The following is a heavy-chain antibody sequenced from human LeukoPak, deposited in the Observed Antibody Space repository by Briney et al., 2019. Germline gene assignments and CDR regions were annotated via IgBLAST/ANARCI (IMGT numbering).Heavy chain of an antibody. D-gene: IGHD6-13*01. J-gene: IGHJ3*02. V-gene: IGHV3-23*01. CDR1: GFTFRSYG. Sequence: GGSLRLSCAASGFTFRSYGISWVRQAPGKGLEWVSAISGSGGSTFYADSVKGRFTISRDNSKNTLYLQMNSLRAEDTALYYCAKDSISAAARGDAFDIWGQGTMVTVSS. CDR3: AKDSISAAARGDAFDI. CDR2: ISGSGGST.